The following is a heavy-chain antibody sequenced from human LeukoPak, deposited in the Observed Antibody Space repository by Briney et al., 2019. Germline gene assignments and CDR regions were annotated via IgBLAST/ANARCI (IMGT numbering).Heavy chain of an antibody. CDR2: NIPIFGTA. D-gene: IGHD2-2*01. CDR3: ARGGHCSSTSCSRGFQH. J-gene: IGHJ1*01. CDR1: GGTFSSYA. V-gene: IGHV1-69*05. Sequence: SVKVSCKASGGTFSSYAISWVRQAPGQGLEWMGGNIPIFGTANYAQKFQGRVTITTDESTSTAYMELSSLRSEDTAVYYCARGGHCSSTSCSRGFQHWGQGTLVTVSS.